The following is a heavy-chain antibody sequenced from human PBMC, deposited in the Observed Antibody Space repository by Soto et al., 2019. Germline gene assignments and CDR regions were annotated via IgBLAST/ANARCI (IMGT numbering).Heavy chain of an antibody. D-gene: IGHD2-8*01. Sequence: QVHLVQSGAEVKKPGASVKVSCRPFGYTFTAYYIHWVRQAPGQGLEWMGWVDPNSGASRKVQSFQGRATRTRDTSTSTVYLEFSWLRSDDTAIYYCARATYGPLDCWGQGNLVTVSS. CDR2: VDPNSGAS. J-gene: IGHJ4*02. CDR3: ARATYGPLDC. CDR1: GYTFTAYY. V-gene: IGHV1-2*02.